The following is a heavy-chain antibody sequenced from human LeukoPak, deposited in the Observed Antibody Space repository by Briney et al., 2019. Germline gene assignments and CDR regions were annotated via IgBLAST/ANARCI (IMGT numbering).Heavy chain of an antibody. J-gene: IGHJ4*02. CDR1: GGSISSSY. CDR2: IYHSEST. V-gene: IGHV4-59*08. D-gene: IGHD4-23*01. CDR3: ARQAGGTSGPFDY. Sequence: SETLSPTCTVSGGSISSSYCSWIRQPPGKGLEWIGYIYHSESTNYNPSLKSRVTISVDTSKNQFSLKLSSVTAADTAVYYCARQAGGTSGPFDYWGQGTLVTVSS.